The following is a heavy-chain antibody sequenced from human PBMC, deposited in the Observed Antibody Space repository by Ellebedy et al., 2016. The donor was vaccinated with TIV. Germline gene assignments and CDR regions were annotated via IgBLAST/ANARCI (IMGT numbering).Heavy chain of an antibody. CDR3: AKAREYDSSVVEY. J-gene: IGHJ4*02. Sequence: GGSLRLXXKASGFTFRNFAMIWVRQAPGKGLEWVSAVTGGGDSTDYADSVKGRFTISRDNSKNTLYLQMNSLRVDDTAVYYCAKAREYDSSVVEYWGQGTLVTVSS. CDR2: VTGGGDST. D-gene: IGHD3-22*01. V-gene: IGHV3-23*01. CDR1: GFTFRNFA.